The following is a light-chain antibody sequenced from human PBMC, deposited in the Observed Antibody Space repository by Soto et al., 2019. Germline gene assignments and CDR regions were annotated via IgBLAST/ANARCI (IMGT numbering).Light chain of an antibody. CDR2: EVS. Sequence: QSALTQPTSASGSPGQSVPISCTGTSSDVGGYNYVSWFQHHPGKAPKLIIYEVSKRPSGVPDRFSVCKSGNTASLTVSGLQAEDEAAYYCVSYEGIDNVVFGTWTKLTVL. V-gene: IGLV2-8*01. CDR3: VSYEGIDNVV. J-gene: IGLJ1*01. CDR1: SSDVGGYNY.